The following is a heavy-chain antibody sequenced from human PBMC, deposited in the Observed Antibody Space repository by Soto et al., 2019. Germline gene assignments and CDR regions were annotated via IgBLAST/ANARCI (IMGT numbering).Heavy chain of an antibody. Sequence: SETLSLTCTVSGGSISSYYWSWIRQPPGKGLEWIGYIYYSGSTNYNPSLKSRVTISVDTSKNQFSLKLSSVTAADTAVYYCARHDNGDYDYYYYYMDVWGKGTTVTVSS. V-gene: IGHV4-59*08. CDR3: ARHDNGDYDYYYYYMDV. CDR1: GGSISSYY. D-gene: IGHD4-17*01. CDR2: IYYSGST. J-gene: IGHJ6*03.